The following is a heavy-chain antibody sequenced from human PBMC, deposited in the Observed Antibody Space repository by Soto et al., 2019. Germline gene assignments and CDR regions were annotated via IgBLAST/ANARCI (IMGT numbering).Heavy chain of an antibody. V-gene: IGHV3-15*01. J-gene: IGHJ4*02. CDR3: TTDLGDSSGYPDY. Sequence: GGSLRLSCAASGFTFSNALMSGVRQAPGKGLVWVGRIKSKTDGLTTDYTAPVKGRFTISRDDSKNTLYLQMNSLKTEDTAVYYCTTDLGDSSGYPDYWGQGTLVTVSS. CDR2: IKSKTDGLTT. CDR1: GFTFSNAL. D-gene: IGHD3-22*01.